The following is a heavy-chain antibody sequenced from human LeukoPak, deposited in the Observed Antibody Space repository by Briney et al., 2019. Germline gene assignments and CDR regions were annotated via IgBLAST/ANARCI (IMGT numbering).Heavy chain of an antibody. V-gene: IGHV3-23*01. D-gene: IGHD6-19*01. CDR2: ISGSGGST. CDR1: GFTFSSYA. Sequence: GGSLRLSCAASGFTFSSYAMIWVRQAPGKGLEWVSAISGSGGSTYYADSVKGRFTISRDNSKNTLYLQMNSLRAKDTAVYYCAKGLVAGTKFTFDYWGQGTLVTVSS. CDR3: AKGLVAGTKFTFDY. J-gene: IGHJ4*02.